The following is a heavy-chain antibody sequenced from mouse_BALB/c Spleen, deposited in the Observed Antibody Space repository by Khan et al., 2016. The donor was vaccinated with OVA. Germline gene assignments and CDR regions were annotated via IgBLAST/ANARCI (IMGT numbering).Heavy chain of an antibody. V-gene: IGHV2-6-5*01. CDR2: IWGGGST. CDR1: GFSLSDYG. J-gene: IGHJ4*01. CDR3: AKGVWSYYYTLDY. Sequence: QVQLKGSGPGLVAPSQNLSITCTVSGFSLSDYGVSWIRQPPGKGLEWLGVIWGGGSTYYNSALKSRLSISKDNSKSQVFLKMSSLQSDDTAMFYCAKGVWSYYYTLDYWGQGTSVTVSS.